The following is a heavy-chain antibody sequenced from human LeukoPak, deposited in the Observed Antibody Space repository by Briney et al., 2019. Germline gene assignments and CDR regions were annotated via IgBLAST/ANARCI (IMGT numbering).Heavy chain of an antibody. D-gene: IGHD6-13*01. CDR2: ISGSGGNT. CDR1: GFTFRSYA. CDR3: AKGGWQQLLDY. J-gene: IGHJ4*02. Sequence: GGSLRLSCAVSGFTFRSYAMSWVRQAPGKGLEWVSAISGSGGNTYYADSVKGRFTISRDNSKNTLYLQMNSLRAEDTAIYYCAKGGWQQLLDYWGQGTLVTVSS. V-gene: IGHV3-23*01.